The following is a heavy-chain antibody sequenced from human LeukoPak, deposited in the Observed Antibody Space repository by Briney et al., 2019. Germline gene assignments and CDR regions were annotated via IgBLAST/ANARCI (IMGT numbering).Heavy chain of an antibody. CDR3: ARYHDSTRFLFDY. Sequence: SETLSLTCTVSGGSISGYYWSWIRQPAGRGLEWIGRIYTSGSTNYNPSLKSRVTMSIDTSRNQFSLKLSSVTAADTAVYYCARYHDSTRFLFDYWGQGTLVTVSS. CDR1: GGSISGYY. V-gene: IGHV4-4*07. J-gene: IGHJ4*02. CDR2: IYTSGST. D-gene: IGHD3-22*01.